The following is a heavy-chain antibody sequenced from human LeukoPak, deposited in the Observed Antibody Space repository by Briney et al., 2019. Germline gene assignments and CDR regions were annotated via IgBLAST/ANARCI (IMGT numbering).Heavy chain of an antibody. CDR1: GFTFSDYY. D-gene: IGHD5-12*01. CDR2: ISSSGSTI. Sequence: GGSLRLSCAASGFTFSDYYMSWIRQAPGKGLEWVSYISSSGSTIYYADSVKGRFTISRVNAKNSLYLQMNSLRAEDTAVYYCASLSGYDAPVDYWGQGTLVTVSS. CDR3: ASLSGYDAPVDY. V-gene: IGHV3-11*01. J-gene: IGHJ4*02.